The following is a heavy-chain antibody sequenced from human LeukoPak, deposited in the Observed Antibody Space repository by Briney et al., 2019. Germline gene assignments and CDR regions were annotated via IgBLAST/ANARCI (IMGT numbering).Heavy chain of an antibody. D-gene: IGHD3-22*01. V-gene: IGHV3-30*03. CDR1: GFTFSSYG. CDR3: ARDLRYYDSSGYYFDY. J-gene: IGHJ4*02. Sequence: GGSLRLSCAASGFTFSSYGMHWVRQAPGKGLEWVAVISYDGSNKYYADSVKGRFTISRDNSKNTLYLQMNSLRAEDTAVYYCARDLRYYDSSGYYFDYWGQGTLVTVSS. CDR2: ISYDGSNK.